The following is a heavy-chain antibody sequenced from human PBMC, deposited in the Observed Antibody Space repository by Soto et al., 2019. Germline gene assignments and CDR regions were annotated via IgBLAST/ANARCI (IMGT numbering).Heavy chain of an antibody. J-gene: IGHJ4*02. CDR2: INHSGST. V-gene: IGHV4-34*01. CDR1: GGSFSGYY. CDR3: ARGRNVWGSYHIGY. Sequence: QVQLQQWGAGLLKPSETLSLTCAVYGGSFSGYYWSWIRQPPGKGLEWMGEINHSGSTNYNPSLKSRVTLSVDTSKNQFSLKLSSVTAADTAVYYCARGRNVWGSYHIGYWGQGTLVTVSS. D-gene: IGHD3-16*02.